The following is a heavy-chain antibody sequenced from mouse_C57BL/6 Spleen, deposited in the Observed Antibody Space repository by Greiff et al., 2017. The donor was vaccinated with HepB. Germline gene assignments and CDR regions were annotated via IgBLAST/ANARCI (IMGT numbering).Heavy chain of an antibody. V-gene: IGHV1-64*01. J-gene: IGHJ4*01. CDR1: GYTFTSYW. Sequence: QVQLQQPGAELVKPGASVKLSCKASGYTFTSYWMHWVKQRPGQGLEWIGMIHPNSGSTNYNEKFKSKATLTVDKSSSTAYMQLSSLTSEDSAVYYCARYDYDVGAMDDWGQGTSVTVSS. CDR3: ARYDYDVGAMDD. CDR2: IHPNSGST. D-gene: IGHD2-4*01.